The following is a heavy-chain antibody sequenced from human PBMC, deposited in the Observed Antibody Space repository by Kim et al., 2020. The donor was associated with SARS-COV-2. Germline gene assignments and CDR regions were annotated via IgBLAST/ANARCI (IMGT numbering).Heavy chain of an antibody. Sequence: NPSLKSRGTISVDTSKNQFSLKLSSVTAADTAVYYCARAMVRGVIYYFDYWGQGTLVTVSS. D-gene: IGHD3-10*01. V-gene: IGHV4-39*07. J-gene: IGHJ4*02. CDR3: ARAMVRGVIYYFDY.